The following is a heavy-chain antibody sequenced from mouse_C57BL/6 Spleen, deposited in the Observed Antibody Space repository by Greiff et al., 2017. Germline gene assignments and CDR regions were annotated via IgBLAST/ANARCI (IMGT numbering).Heavy chain of an antibody. J-gene: IGHJ1*03. D-gene: IGHD1-1*01. CDR1: GYTFTDYY. Sequence: VQLQQSGPVLVKPGASVKMSCKASGYTFTDYYMNWVKQSHGKSLEWIGVINPYNGGTSSNQKFKGKATLTVDKSSSTAYMELNSLTSEDSAVYYCASKEGSTTVSVWGTGTTVTVSS. V-gene: IGHV1-19*01. CDR2: INPYNGGT. CDR3: ASKEGSTTVSV.